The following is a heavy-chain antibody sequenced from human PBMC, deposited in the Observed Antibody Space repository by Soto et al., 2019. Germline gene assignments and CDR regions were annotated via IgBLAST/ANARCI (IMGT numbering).Heavy chain of an antibody. Sequence: SVKVSCKASGGTFSSYAISWVRQAPGQGLEWMGGIIPIFGTANYAQKFQGRVTITADESTSTAYMELSSLRSDDTAVYYCARGPPGIAPKRVWFDPWGQGTLVTVSS. CDR3: ARGPPGIAPKRVWFDP. J-gene: IGHJ5*02. CDR2: IIPIFGTA. CDR1: GGTFSSYA. V-gene: IGHV1-69*13. D-gene: IGHD6-13*01.